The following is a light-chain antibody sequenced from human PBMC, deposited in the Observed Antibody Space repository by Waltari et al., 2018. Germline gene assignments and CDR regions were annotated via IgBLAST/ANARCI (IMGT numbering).Light chain of an antibody. CDR1: QGISNY. CDR3: QKYNSAPRT. V-gene: IGKV1-27*01. Sequence: DIQITQSPSSLSASAGARVTTTCRASQGISNYLAWYQQKPGKVPKLLIYAASTLQSGVPSRFSGSGSGTEFTLTISSLQPEDVATYYCQKYNSAPRTFGQGTKVEIK. CDR2: AAS. J-gene: IGKJ1*01.